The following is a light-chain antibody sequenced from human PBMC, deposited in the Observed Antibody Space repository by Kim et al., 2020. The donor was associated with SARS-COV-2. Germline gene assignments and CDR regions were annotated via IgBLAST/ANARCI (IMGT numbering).Light chain of an antibody. J-gene: IGKJ1*01. CDR1: QSVSDSN. Sequence: SPGVRATLACRASQSVSDSNLAWYQHRPGRAPRLLIYGASTRATGIPDRFSGSGSGTDFTLTISRLEPEDFAMYYCQQYGYSPWTFGQGTTVDIK. CDR3: QQYGYSPWT. CDR2: GAS. V-gene: IGKV3-20*01.